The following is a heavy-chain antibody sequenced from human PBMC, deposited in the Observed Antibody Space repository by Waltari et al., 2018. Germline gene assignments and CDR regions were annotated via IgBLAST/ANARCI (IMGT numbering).Heavy chain of an antibody. Sequence: QVQLVESGGGVVQPGRSLRLSCAASGFTFSSYGMHWLRQAPGKGLEWVAVIWYDGSNKYYADSVKGRFTISRDNSKNTLYLQMNSLRAEDTAVYYCARDSGQQLAYYFDYWGQGTLVTVSS. CDR3: ARDSGQQLAYYFDY. CDR2: IWYDGSNK. V-gene: IGHV3-33*01. CDR1: GFTFSSYG. J-gene: IGHJ4*02. D-gene: IGHD6-13*01.